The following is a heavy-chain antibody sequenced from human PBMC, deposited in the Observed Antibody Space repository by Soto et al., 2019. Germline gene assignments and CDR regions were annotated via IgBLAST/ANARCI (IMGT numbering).Heavy chain of an antibody. J-gene: IGHJ3*02. V-gene: IGHV3-66*01. D-gene: IGHD6-19*01. CDR2: IYSGGST. CDR3: ARDLTSSGLYTFDI. CDR1: GFTVSTKY. Sequence: GGSLRLSCAASGFTVSTKYMSWVRQAPGKGLEWVSVIYSGGSTYYADSVKGRFTISRDNSKNTLYLQMNSLRAEDTAVCYCARDLTSSGLYTFDIWGQGTMVTVSS.